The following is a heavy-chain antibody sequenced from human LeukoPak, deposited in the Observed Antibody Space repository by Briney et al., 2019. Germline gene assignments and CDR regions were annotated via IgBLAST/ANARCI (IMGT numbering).Heavy chain of an antibody. CDR1: GYTFTSYD. CDR3: ARDGSKEGTVLLWFGESSDAFDI. D-gene: IGHD3-10*01. J-gene: IGHJ3*02. V-gene: IGHV1-69*04. CDR2: IIPILGIA. Sequence: ASVKVSCKASGYTFTSYDINWVRQAPGQGLEWMGRIIPILGIANYAQKFQGRVTITADKSTSTAYMELSSLRSEDTAVCYCARDGSKEGTVLLWFGESSDAFDIWGQGTMVTVSS.